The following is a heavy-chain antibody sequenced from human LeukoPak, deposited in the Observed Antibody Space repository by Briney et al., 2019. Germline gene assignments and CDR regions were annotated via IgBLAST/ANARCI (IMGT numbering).Heavy chain of an antibody. Sequence: ASVKVSCKASGYTFTNYGITWVRQAPGQGLEWMGWISPYNGNTNYAQKLQGRVTMTTDTSTSTAYMELRSLRSDDTAVYYCARDRGVLLWFGEYTGFDYWGQGTLVTVSS. J-gene: IGHJ4*02. V-gene: IGHV1-18*01. CDR2: ISPYNGNT. CDR3: ARDRGVLLWFGEYTGFDY. D-gene: IGHD3-10*01. CDR1: GYTFTNYG.